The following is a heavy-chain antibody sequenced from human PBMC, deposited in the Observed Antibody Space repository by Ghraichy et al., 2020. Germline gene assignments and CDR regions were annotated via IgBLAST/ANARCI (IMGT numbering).Heavy chain of an antibody. CDR2: IKQDGSEK. D-gene: IGHD3-22*01. CDR3: ARDCITMIVVRELGGFDL. J-gene: IGHJ2*01. CDR1: GFTFSSYW. Sequence: GGSLRLSCAASGFTFSSYWMSWVRQAPGKGLEWVANIKQDGSEKYYVDSVKGRFTISRDNAKNSLYLQMNSLRAEDTAVYYCARDCITMIVVRELGGFDLWGRGTLVTVSS. V-gene: IGHV3-7*01.